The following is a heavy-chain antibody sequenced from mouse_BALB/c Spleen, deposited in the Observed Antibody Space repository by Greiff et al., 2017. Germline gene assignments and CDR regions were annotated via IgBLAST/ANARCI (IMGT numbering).Heavy chain of an antibody. J-gene: IGHJ3*01. V-gene: IGHV1S81*02. CDR3: TREYPY. D-gene: IGHD2-10*02. CDR1: GYIFTSYY. Sequence: VKLMESGAELVKPGASVKLSCKASGYIFTSYYMYWVKQRPGQGLEWIGEINPSNGDTNFNEKFKSKATLTVDKSSSTAYMQLSSLTSEDSAVYYCTREYPYWGQGTLVTVSA. CDR2: INPSNGDT.